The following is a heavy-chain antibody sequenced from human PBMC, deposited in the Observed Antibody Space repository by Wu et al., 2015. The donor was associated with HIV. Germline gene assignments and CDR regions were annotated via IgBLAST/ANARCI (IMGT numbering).Heavy chain of an antibody. CDR1: GYTFINYG. CDR3: ARGQPVTMFGELFSAYYYGMDV. Sequence: QVQLVQSGAEVKKPGASVKVSCKASGYTFINYGISWVRQAPGQGLEWMGWISAYNGNTNYAQQLQGRVTMTTDTSTSTAYMELRSLRSDDTAVYYCARGQPVTMFGELFSAYYYGMDVWARDHCHRLL. V-gene: IGHV1-18*01. J-gene: IGHJ6*01. D-gene: IGHD3-10*02. CDR2: ISAYNGNT.